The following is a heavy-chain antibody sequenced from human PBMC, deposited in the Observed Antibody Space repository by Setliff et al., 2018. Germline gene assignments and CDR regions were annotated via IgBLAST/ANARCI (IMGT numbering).Heavy chain of an antibody. V-gene: IGHV4-38-2*01. CDR1: GYSISSGYY. CDR3: ARDLYSSSSGGFYYYYYYMGV. J-gene: IGHJ6*03. Sequence: SETLSLTCAVSGYSISSGYYWGWIRQPPGKGLEWIGSISHSGSAYYNPSLKRRVTISVDRSKNQFSLKLSSVIAADTAVYCCARDLYSSSSGGFYYYYYYMGVWGKGTTVTVSS. D-gene: IGHD6-6*01. CDR2: ISHSGSA.